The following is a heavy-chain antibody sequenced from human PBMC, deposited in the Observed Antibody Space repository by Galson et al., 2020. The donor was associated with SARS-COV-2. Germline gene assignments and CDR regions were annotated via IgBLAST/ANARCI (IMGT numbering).Heavy chain of an antibody. J-gene: IGHJ4*02. CDR3: AKNSGVFAFSSSDYIDS. CDR1: GFTFNNYG. D-gene: IGHD3-3*01. V-gene: IGHV3-30*18. CDR2: ISYEGSLK. Sequence: GESLKISCTVSGFTFNNYGMHWVRQRPGKGLEWVAVISYEGSLKYYADSLMGRFAISRDSSKKTVYLQMTSLRPEDTAVYYCAKNSGVFAFSSSDYIDSWGQGTLVTVSS.